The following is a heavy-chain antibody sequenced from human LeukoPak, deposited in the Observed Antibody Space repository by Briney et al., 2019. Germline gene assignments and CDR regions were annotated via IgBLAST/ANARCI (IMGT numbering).Heavy chain of an antibody. J-gene: IGHJ4*02. CDR1: GYTLTGYY. CDR2: IKPYSGDT. Sequence: ASVYASCEPSGYTLTGYYMHCVRQAPGQRLGWRGWIKPYSGDTNYAQKFQGRVTMTRDTSSSTAYRELSRLRSDDTAVYYCARGGSSGWYYFAEWSQGTLV. CDR3: ARGGSSGWYYFAE. V-gene: IGHV1-2*02. D-gene: IGHD6-19*01.